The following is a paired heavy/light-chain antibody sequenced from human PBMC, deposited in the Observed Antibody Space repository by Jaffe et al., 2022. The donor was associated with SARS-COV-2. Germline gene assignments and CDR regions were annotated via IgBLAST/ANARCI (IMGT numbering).Heavy chain of an antibody. D-gene: IGHD6-19*01. V-gene: IGHV5-51*01. CDR2: MYPGDSET. CDR1: GYSFRDYW. Sequence: EVQLVQSGAEMKEPGESLKISCKASGYSFRDYWIGWVRQTPGKGLEWMGIMYPGDSETRYSPSLEGQVTISADWSITTAYLQWSSLRASDTAVYYCVRGMAGGWQWLDPWGQGTLVTVSS. J-gene: IGHJ5*02. CDR3: VRGMAGGWQWLDP.
Light chain of an antibody. CDR3: GTWDSSLSGGPYV. Sequence: QSVLTQPPSMSAAPGQKVTISCSGSSSNIGNNYVSWYQQLPGTAPKVLIYENNKRPSGIPDRFSGSKSGTSATLGITGLQTGDEADYYCGTWDSSLSGGPYVFGTGTKVTVL. J-gene: IGLJ1*01. V-gene: IGLV1-51*02. CDR2: ENN. CDR1: SSNIGNNY.